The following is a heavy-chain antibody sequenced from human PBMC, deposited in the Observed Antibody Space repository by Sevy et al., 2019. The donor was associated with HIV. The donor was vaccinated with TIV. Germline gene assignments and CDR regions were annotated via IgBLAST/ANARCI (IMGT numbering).Heavy chain of an antibody. CDR2: IRYDGSNK. D-gene: IGHD3-22*01. V-gene: IGHV3-30*02. CDR1: GFTFNTHA. Sequence: GGSLRLSCAASGFTFNTHAMNWVRQAPGKGLEWVAFIRYDGSNKYYADSVKGRFTISRDNSKNTLYLQMNSLRAEDTAVYYCAKGSRDYYDSSGSWSFDYWGQGTLVTVSS. CDR3: AKGSRDYYDSSGSWSFDY. J-gene: IGHJ4*02.